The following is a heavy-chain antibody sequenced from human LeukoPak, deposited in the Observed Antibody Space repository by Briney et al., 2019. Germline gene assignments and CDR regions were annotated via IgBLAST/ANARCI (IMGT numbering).Heavy chain of an antibody. CDR3: ARRAPLYSSGWEYYFDY. J-gene: IGHJ4*02. D-gene: IGHD6-19*01. CDR2: IYYSGST. Sequence: SETLSLTCTVSGGSISSYYWSWIRQPPGKGLEWIGYIYYSGSTNYNPSLKSRVTISVDASKNQFSLKLSSVTAADTAVYYCARRAPLYSSGWEYYFDYWGQGTLVTVSS. V-gene: IGHV4-59*08. CDR1: GGSISSYY.